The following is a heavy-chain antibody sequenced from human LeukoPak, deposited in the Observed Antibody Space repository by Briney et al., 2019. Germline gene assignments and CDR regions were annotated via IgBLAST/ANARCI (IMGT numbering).Heavy chain of an antibody. CDR2: INPSGGST. J-gene: IGHJ4*02. CDR1: GYTFTSYY. Sequence: ASVKVSFKASGYTFTSYYMHWVRQAPGQGLEWMGIINPSGGSTSYAQKFQSRVTMTRDKSTSTVYIELSSLRSDDTAVYYCARGGGREIAAAGLWGQGTLVTVSS. V-gene: IGHV1-46*01. CDR3: ARGGGREIAAAGL. D-gene: IGHD6-13*01.